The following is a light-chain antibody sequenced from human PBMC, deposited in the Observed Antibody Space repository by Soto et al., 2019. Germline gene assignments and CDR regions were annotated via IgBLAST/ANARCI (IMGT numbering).Light chain of an antibody. CDR1: QSVSLS. J-gene: IGKJ1*01. Sequence: EIVLTQSPATLSVSLGDSATLSCRASQSVSLSLAWYQMRPGQPPRLLIYGASTRATDIPARFSGSESGTDFTLTISSLQSEEFAVYFCQQYHIWPSWTFGQGTKVELK. CDR3: QQYHIWPSWT. V-gene: IGKV3-15*01. CDR2: GAS.